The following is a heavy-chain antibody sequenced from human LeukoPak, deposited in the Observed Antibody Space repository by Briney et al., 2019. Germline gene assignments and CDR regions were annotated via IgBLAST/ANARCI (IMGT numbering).Heavy chain of an antibody. CDR2: ISSSSSTI. Sequence: GPLRLSCAASGFTFSSYSMNWVRQAPGKVLEWVSYISSSSSTIYYADSVKGRFTISRDNAENSMYLQMDSLRAEDTAVYYCARGDNWNSYYYYYMDVWGKGTTVTVSS. CDR1: GFTFSSYS. J-gene: IGHJ6*03. CDR3: ARGDNWNSYYYYYMDV. V-gene: IGHV3-48*04. D-gene: IGHD1-7*01.